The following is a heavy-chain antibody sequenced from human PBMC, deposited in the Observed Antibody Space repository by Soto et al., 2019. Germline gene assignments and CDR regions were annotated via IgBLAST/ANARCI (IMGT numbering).Heavy chain of an antibody. CDR1: GFSVRVNY. CDR2: TYTGGDT. V-gene: IGHV3-66*01. J-gene: IGHJ6*03. CDR3: ARVSFSNDYDHYYMDV. D-gene: IGHD4-4*01. Sequence: EVQVVESGGGLVQPGGSLRLSCAASGFSVRVNYMTWVRQAPGKGLEWVSVTYTGGDTAYADSVKGRFTTSRDNSKNMLYLEVSSLRAEDTAVYYCARVSFSNDYDHYYMDVWGKGTTVTVSS.